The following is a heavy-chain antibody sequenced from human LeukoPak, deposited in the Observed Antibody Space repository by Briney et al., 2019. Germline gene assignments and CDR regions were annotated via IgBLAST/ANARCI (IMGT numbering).Heavy chain of an antibody. Sequence: SETLPLTCAVSGGSISSSNWWSWVRQPPGKGLEWIGEIYHSGSTNYNPSLKSRVTISADKSKNLFSLKLSSVTAADTAVYYCARSFYSGSYYPLSCWGQGTLVTVSS. V-gene: IGHV4-4*02. J-gene: IGHJ4*02. D-gene: IGHD1-26*01. CDR3: ARSFYSGSYYPLSC. CDR1: GGSISSSNW. CDR2: IYHSGST.